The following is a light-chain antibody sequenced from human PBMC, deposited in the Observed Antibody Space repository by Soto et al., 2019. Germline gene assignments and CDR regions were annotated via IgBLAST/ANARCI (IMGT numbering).Light chain of an antibody. CDR1: QSINNW. V-gene: IGKV1-5*03. J-gene: IGKJ2*01. CDR3: QHYNTSPYT. Sequence: DIQMTQSPSTLSASVGDRVTITCRASQSINNWLAWYQQKPGKAPELLIHRASSLGSGVPSRFSGSASGTEFTLTISSLQPDDFATYYCQHYNTSPYTFGQGTKLEIK. CDR2: RAS.